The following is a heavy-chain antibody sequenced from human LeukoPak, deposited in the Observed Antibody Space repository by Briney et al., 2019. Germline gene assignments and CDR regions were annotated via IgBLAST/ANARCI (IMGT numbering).Heavy chain of an antibody. V-gene: IGHV1-2*02. CDR2: INPNSGGT. CDR3: ARTGRYYDSSGYYPTGHFDY. D-gene: IGHD3-22*01. Sequence: ASVKVSCKASGYTFTGYYMHWVRQAPGQGLEWMGWINPNSGGTNYAQKFQGRVTMTRDMSTSTVYMELSSLRSEDTAVYYCARTGRYYDSSGYYPTGHFDYWGQGTLVTVSS. J-gene: IGHJ4*02. CDR1: GYTFTGYY.